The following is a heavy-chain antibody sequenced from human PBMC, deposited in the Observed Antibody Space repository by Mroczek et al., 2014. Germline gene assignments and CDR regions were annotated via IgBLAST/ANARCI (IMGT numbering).Heavy chain of an antibody. V-gene: IGHV3-30*18. Sequence: QVQLVQSGGGVVQPGRSLRLSCAASGFTFSSYGMHWVRQAPGKGLEWVAVISYDGSNKYYADSVKGRFTISRDNSKNTLYLQMNSLRAEDTAVYYCAKDLYSSGWYDDYWGQGTLVTVSS. CDR2: ISYDGSNK. CDR1: GFTFSSYG. CDR3: AKDLYSSGWYDDY. J-gene: IGHJ4*02. D-gene: IGHD6-19*01.